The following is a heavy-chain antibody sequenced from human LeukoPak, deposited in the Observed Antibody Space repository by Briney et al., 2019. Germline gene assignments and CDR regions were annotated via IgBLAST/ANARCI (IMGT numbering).Heavy chain of an antibody. V-gene: IGHV3-64*02. D-gene: IGHD2-15*01. Sequence: GGSLRLSCAASGFSFSTHAMHWVRQAPGKGLEYVSGISSNGGNKYYADSVKGRFTISRDNSKNMVYLQMGSLRPEDMAVYYCARGFCNVDSCFEGTFCYWGQGTLVTVSS. CDR3: ARGFCNVDSCFEGTFCY. J-gene: IGHJ4*02. CDR2: ISSNGGNK. CDR1: GFSFSTHA.